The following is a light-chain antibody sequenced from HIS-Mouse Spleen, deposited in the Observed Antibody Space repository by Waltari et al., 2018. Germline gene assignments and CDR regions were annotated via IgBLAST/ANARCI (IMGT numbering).Light chain of an antibody. CDR2: EDS. Sequence: SYELTQPPSVSVSPGQTARITCSGDALPKKYAYWYQQKQGQAPVLVIYEDSKRPSGIPGRCSCSGSGTMATLTISGAQVEDEADYYCYSTDSSGNHRVFGGGTKLTVL. V-gene: IGLV3-10*01. J-gene: IGLJ2*01. CDR1: ALPKKY. CDR3: YSTDSSGNHRV.